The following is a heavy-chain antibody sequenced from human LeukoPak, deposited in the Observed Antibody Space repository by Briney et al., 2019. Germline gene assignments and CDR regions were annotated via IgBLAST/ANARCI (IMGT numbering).Heavy chain of an antibody. Sequence: PSETLSLTCTVSGGSISSYYWSWIRQPPGKGLEWIGYIYYSGSTYYNPSLKSRVTISVDTSKNQFSLKLSSVTAADTAVYYCARVAYSSSWYPRGYYYYYYGMDVWGQGTTVTVSS. D-gene: IGHD6-13*01. V-gene: IGHV4-59*08. CDR1: GGSISSYY. CDR2: IYYSGST. CDR3: ARVAYSSSWYPRGYYYYYYGMDV. J-gene: IGHJ6*02.